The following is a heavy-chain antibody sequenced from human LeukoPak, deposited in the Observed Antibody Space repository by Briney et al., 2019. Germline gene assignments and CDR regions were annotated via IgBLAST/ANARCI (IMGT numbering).Heavy chain of an antibody. CDR2: FSNSGTT. Sequence: SETLSLACTVSGASISDYYWSWIRQPPGKGLEWIGFFSNSGTTNYNPSLKSRVTMSVDTSKNQFSLKLSSVTAADTAVYYCARGSNWGDYWGQGTLVTVSS. J-gene: IGHJ4*02. CDR3: ARGSNWGDY. V-gene: IGHV4-59*12. D-gene: IGHD7-27*01. CDR1: GASISDYY.